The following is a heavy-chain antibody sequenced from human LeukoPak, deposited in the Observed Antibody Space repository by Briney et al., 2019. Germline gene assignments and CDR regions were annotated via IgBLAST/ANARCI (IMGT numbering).Heavy chain of an antibody. J-gene: IGHJ6*02. CDR1: GFTVSSYY. D-gene: IGHD4-11*01. Sequence: PGGSLRLSCAASGFTVSSYYMTWVRQAPGKGLEWVSVMYSGGSTYYADSVKGRVAISRDNYQNTVFLQMNSVRVEDTAVYYCARSYSTHPFGMDVWGQGTAVTASS. CDR3: ARSYSTHPFGMDV. V-gene: IGHV3-66*01. CDR2: MYSGGST.